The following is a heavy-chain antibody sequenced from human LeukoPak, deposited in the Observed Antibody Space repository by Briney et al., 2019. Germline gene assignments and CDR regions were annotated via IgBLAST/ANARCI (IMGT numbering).Heavy chain of an antibody. V-gene: IGHV3-15*01. CDR2: IKSKTDGGTT. D-gene: IGHD3-10*01. J-gene: IGHJ5*02. Sequence: SGGSLRLSCAASGFTFSSYGMHWVRQAPGKGLEWVGRIKSKTDGGTTDYAAPVKGRFTISRDDSKDTLYLQMNSLKTEDTAVYYCTTSSLWFGELRFDPWGQGTLVTVSS. CDR1: GFTFSSYG. CDR3: TTSSLWFGELRFDP.